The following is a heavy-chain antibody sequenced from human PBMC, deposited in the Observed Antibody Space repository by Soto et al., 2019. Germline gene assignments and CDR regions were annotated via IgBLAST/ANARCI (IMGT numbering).Heavy chain of an antibody. V-gene: IGHV4-31*03. Sequence: SETLSLTCTVSGGSISCGGYYWSWIRQHPGKGLEWIGYIYYSGSTYYNPSLKSRVTISVDTSKNQFSLKLSSVTAADTAVYYCARAGGGIYYYYYYYMDVWGKGTTVTVS. D-gene: IGHD3-16*01. J-gene: IGHJ6*03. CDR2: IYYSGST. CDR1: GGSISCGGYY. CDR3: ARAGGGIYYYYYYYMDV.